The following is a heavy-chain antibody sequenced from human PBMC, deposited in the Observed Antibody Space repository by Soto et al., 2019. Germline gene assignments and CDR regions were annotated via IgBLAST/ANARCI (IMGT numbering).Heavy chain of an antibody. CDR3: ARHSASWQWFDY. Sequence: QVQLQESGPGLVKPSQTLSLTCSVSGGSISSGGYYWSWIRQHPEKGLEWIGYIYYSGSTNYNPSLKSRVIISVDTSSNRFSLDLRSVTAADTAIYYCARHSASWQWFDYWGQGTVVTVSS. V-gene: IGHV4-31*03. CDR1: GGSISSGGYY. J-gene: IGHJ5*01. CDR2: IYYSGST. D-gene: IGHD1-26*01.